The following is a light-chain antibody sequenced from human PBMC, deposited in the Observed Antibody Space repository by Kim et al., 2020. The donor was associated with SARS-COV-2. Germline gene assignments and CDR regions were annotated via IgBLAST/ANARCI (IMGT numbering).Light chain of an antibody. CDR2: GAS. CDR3: QQYGSSPRT. V-gene: IGKV3-20*01. CDR1: QSVSSSY. J-gene: IGKJ1*01. Sequence: CPGERVTLSCRASQSVSSSYLAWYQQKPGQAHRLLIYGASSRATGIPDRFSGSGSGTDFTLTISRLEPEDFAVYYCQQYGSSPRTFGQGTKVDIK.